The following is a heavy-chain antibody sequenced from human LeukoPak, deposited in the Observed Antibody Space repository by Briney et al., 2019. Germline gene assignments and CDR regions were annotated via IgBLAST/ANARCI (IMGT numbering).Heavy chain of an antibody. CDR3: ARVRAGLQAFDT. V-gene: IGHV3-21*06. D-gene: IGHD4-11*01. CDR2: ISSGSKYI. CDR1: GFKFNTHN. J-gene: IGHJ5*02. Sequence: GESLRPSCAASGFKFNTHNLNWVRQAPGKGLEWVSSISSGSKYILYADSVKGRFTVSRDNAKSSVYLQMNSLRAEDTAVYYCARVRAGLQAFDTWGQGTLVTVSS.